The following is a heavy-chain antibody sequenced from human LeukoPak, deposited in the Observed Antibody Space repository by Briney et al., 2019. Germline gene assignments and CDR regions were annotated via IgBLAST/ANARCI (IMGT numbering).Heavy chain of an antibody. CDR3: ARDSTGWQADSFDV. V-gene: IGHV3-7*01. CDR2: IKQDGSDE. J-gene: IGHJ3*01. D-gene: IGHD2-8*02. CDR1: GFTFSIYP. Sequence: GGSLRLSCAASGFTFSIYPMHWVRQAPGKGLEWVADIKQDGSDEDYVDSVRGRFTISRDNGKNSVYLQMNRLRVEDTAVYYCARDSTGWQADSFDVWGQGTMVTVSS.